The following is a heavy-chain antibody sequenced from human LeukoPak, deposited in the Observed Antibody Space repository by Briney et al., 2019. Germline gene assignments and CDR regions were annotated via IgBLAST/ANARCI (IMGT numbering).Heavy chain of an antibody. CDR3: ARGDWLPLPYAFNH. J-gene: IGHJ4*02. D-gene: IGHD5-12*01. CDR2: IKQDGSEK. Sequence: GGSLRLSCAASGFTFSSYWMSWVRQAPGKGLEWVANIKQDGSEKYYVDSVRGRFTISRDNAKNSLYLQMNSLRAEDTAVYYCARGDWLPLPYAFNHWGQGTLVTVSS. V-gene: IGHV3-7*01. CDR1: GFTFSSYW.